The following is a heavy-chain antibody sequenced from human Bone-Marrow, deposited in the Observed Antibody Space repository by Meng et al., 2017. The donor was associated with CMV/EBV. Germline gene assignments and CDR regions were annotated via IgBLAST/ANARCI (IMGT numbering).Heavy chain of an antibody. J-gene: IGHJ4*02. CDR1: GYSFTSYW. CDR3: ARLPYSSGWSSFDY. V-gene: IGHV5-51*01. Sequence: GESLKTSPSGSGYSFTSYWIGWVRPMPGKGLEWMGIIYPGDSDTRYSPSFQGQVTISADKSISTAYLQRSSLKASDTAMYYCARLPYSSGWSSFDYWRQGTLVTVSS. CDR2: IYPGDSDT. D-gene: IGHD6-19*01.